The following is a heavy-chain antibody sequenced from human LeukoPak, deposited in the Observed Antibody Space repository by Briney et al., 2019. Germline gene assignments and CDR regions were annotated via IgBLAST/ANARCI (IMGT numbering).Heavy chain of an antibody. CDR2: INHGGNT. V-gene: IGHV4-34*01. D-gene: IGHD4-17*01. J-gene: IGHJ4*01. CDR3: APIFGDYSDFDS. Sequence: PETLSLTCAVYGGSSGSYYWSWIRQPPGKGLEWIGEINHGGNTNYNPSLKSRVTISLDTSKNQFSLRLSSVTAADTALYYCAPIFGDYSDFDSWGQGTLVTVFS. CDR1: GGSSGSYY.